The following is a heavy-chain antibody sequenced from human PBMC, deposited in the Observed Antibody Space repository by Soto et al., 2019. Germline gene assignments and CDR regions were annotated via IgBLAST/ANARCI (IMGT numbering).Heavy chain of an antibody. V-gene: IGHV4-59*01. CDR2: IYYSGST. J-gene: IGHJ5*01. D-gene: IGHD6-6*01. CDR1: GGSISSYY. CDR3: ARGLVQTAADF. Sequence: PSDTLSLTCTVSGGSISSYYWSWIRQPPGKGLEWIGYIYYSGSTNYNPSLKSRVTRSVDTSKNQFSLKLSYVTAADKAVYYCARGLVQTAADFWGHGTLVTVSS.